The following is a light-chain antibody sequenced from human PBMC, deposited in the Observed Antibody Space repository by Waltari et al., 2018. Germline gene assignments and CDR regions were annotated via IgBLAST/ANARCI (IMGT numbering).Light chain of an antibody. J-gene: IGKJ2*01. Sequence: EVVLTQSPATLSLSPGERATLSCRASQSINNYLAWYQQKPGQAPRLLMFDASKRATGITARFGGSGSGTDFTLTISSLEPEDFAVYYCQQRSSWPLYTFGPGTKLEIK. V-gene: IGKV3-11*01. CDR1: QSINNY. CDR2: DAS. CDR3: QQRSSWPLYT.